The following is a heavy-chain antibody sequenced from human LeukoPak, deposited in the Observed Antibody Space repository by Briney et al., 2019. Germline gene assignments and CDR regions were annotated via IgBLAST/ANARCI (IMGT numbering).Heavy chain of an antibody. CDR3: AKSLLTTATGTGRAFDI. D-gene: IGHD1-1*01. J-gene: IGHJ3*02. CDR2: MAGDGSSI. CDR1: GFIFSSYG. Sequence: GGSLRLSCAASGFIFSSYGMHWVRQAPGKGLEWVALMAGDGSSIYYADSVKGRFTISRDNSKNTLYLQMNSLRAEDSAEYYCAKSLLTTATGTGRAFDIWGQGTMVTVSA. V-gene: IGHV3-30*18.